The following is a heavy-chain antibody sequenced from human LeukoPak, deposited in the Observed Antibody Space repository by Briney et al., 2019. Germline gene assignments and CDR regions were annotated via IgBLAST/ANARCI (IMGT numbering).Heavy chain of an antibody. CDR2: IRGDGVST. J-gene: IGHJ4*02. V-gene: IGHV3-43*02. Sequence: PGGSLRPSCVASGLPIADFAMRWVHKAPGKGLEWVSLIRGDGVSTFYADSVKGRFSISRDNSKNSLSLEMNSLRTEDSAMYYCARESGKFDYWGQGTLVAVSS. CDR3: ARESGKFDY. CDR1: GLPIADFA.